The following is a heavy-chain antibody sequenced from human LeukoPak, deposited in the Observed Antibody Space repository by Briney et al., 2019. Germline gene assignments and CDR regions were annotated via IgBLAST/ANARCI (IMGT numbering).Heavy chain of an antibody. CDR3: AASLGPRDY. CDR2: ITSTSNSI. D-gene: IGHD7-27*01. V-gene: IGHV3-48*03. J-gene: IGHJ4*02. CDR1: GFTFSSYE. Sequence: PGGSLRLSCAASGFTFSSYETNWVRQAPGKGLEWISYITSTSNSIYYAESVKGRFTISKDNTKNSLYLQMDSLRVEDTALYFCAASLGPRDYWGQGILVTVS.